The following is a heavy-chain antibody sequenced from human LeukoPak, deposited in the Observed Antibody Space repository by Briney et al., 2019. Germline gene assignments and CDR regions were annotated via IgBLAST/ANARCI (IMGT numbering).Heavy chain of an antibody. CDR1: GYTFSNYG. V-gene: IGHV1-18*01. CDR3: ARGGIAAAGTYYYYGMDV. D-gene: IGHD6-13*01. J-gene: IGHJ6*02. Sequence: ASVKVSCKASGYTFSNYGVSWVRQAPGQGLEWMGWISAYNGNTDYAQKLQGRVTMTTDTSTSTAYMELTSLRSEDTAVYYCARGGIAAAGTYYYYGMDVWGQGTTVTVSS. CDR2: ISAYNGNT.